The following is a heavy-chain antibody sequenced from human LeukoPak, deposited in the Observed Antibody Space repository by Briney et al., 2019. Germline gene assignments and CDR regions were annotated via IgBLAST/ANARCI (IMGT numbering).Heavy chain of an antibody. CDR3: ARDTGVVVGYFQH. Sequence: SATLSLTCAVYGGSFSGYYWSWIRQPPGKGLEWIGEINHSGSTNYNPSLKSRVTISVDTSKNQFSLKLSSVTAADTAVYYCARDTGVVVGYFQHWGQGTLVTVSS. D-gene: IGHD2-15*01. J-gene: IGHJ1*01. V-gene: IGHV4-34*01. CDR2: INHSGST. CDR1: GGSFSGYY.